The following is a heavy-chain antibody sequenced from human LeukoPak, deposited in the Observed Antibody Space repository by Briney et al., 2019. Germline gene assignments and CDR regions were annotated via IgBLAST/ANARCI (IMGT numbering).Heavy chain of an antibody. V-gene: IGHV3-74*03. CDR2: ISADGSST. J-gene: IGHJ4*02. CDR3: VGGLDY. CDR1: GFTFSSYW. Sequence: GGSLRLSCAASGFTFSSYWMHWVRQAPGKGLVWVSRISADGSSTTYADSVKGRFTISRDNAKNTLYLQMNSLRVEDTAVYYCVGGLDYWGQGTLVTVSS.